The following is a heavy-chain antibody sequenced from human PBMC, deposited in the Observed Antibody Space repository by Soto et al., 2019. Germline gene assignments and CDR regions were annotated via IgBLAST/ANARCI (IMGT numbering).Heavy chain of an antibody. CDR2: ISAYNGNT. J-gene: IGHJ5*02. Sequence: QVQLVQSGAEVKKPGASVKVSCKASGYTFTSYGISWVRQAPGQGLEWMGWISAYNGNTNYAQKLQGRVTMTTDTSTSTAYMELRSLRSDDTAVYYCARDREFGGYCFRNWFDPWGQGTLVTVSS. CDR3: ARDREFGGYCFRNWFDP. V-gene: IGHV1-18*01. D-gene: IGHD5-12*01. CDR1: GYTFTSYG.